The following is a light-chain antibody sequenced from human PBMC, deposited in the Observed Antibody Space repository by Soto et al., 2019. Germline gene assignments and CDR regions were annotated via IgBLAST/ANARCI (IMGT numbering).Light chain of an antibody. Sequence: EIVLTQSPGTLSLSPGERATLSCRASQSVSSSYLAWYQQKPGQAPRLLIYGASSRATGIPDRFSVSGSGPDFTLTISRLEPEDFAVYYCQHYGTSALFGPGTKVDI. V-gene: IGKV3-20*01. J-gene: IGKJ3*01. CDR2: GAS. CDR1: QSVSSSY. CDR3: QHYGTSAL.